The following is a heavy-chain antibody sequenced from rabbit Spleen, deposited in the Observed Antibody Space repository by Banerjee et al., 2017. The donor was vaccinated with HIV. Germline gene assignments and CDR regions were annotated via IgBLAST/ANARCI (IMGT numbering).Heavy chain of an antibody. D-gene: IGHD8-1*01. Sequence: QEQLVESGGGLVQPEGSLTLTCKASGFSFNSGYDMCWVRQAPGKGLEWIACINTVTGKTVYASWAKGRFIMSRTSSTTVTLQMTSLTAADTATYFCARDAGTSFSTYGMDLWGQGTLVTVS. CDR3: ARDAGTSFSTYGMDL. CDR2: INTVTGKT. J-gene: IGHJ3*01. V-gene: IGHV1S45*01. CDR1: GFSFNSGYD.